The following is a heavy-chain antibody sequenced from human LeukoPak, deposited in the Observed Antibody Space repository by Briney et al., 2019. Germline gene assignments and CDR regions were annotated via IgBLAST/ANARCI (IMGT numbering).Heavy chain of an antibody. CDR3: VKDGRPVGATTVPFFDY. CDR1: GFTFSSYG. D-gene: IGHD1-26*01. Sequence: GGSLRLSCAASGFTFSSYGMHWVRQAPGKGLEWVAFIRYDGSHKYYADSVKGRFTISRDNSKNTLYLQMNSLRGEDTAVYHCVKDGRPVGATTVPFFDYWAREPWSPSPQ. J-gene: IGHJ4*02. V-gene: IGHV3-30*02. CDR2: IRYDGSHK.